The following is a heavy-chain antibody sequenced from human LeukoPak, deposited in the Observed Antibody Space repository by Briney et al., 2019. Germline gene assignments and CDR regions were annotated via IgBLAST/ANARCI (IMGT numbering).Heavy chain of an antibody. CDR1: GFTASSNY. CDR3: ARDLRGYSYGYDYYGMDV. CDR2: IYSGGST. D-gene: IGHD5-18*01. Sequence: GGSLRLSCAASGFTASSNYMSWVRQAPGKGLEWVSVIYSGGSTYYADSVKGRFTISRDNSKNTLYLQMNSLRAEDTAVYYCARDLRGYSYGYDYYGMDVWGQGTTVTVSS. V-gene: IGHV3-53*01. J-gene: IGHJ6*02.